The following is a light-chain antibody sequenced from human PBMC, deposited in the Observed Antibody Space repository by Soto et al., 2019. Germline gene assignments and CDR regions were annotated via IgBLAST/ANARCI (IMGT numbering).Light chain of an antibody. CDR2: DAS. Sequence: EIVLTQSPGTLSWSPGERVTLSCRASQSVYKNYLAWYQQKPGQAPRLLIYDASNRATGIPDRFSGSGSGTDFTLTISRLEPEDFAVYYCQQYGSSLLFGPGTKVDIK. V-gene: IGKV3-20*01. J-gene: IGKJ3*01. CDR3: QQYGSSLL. CDR1: QSVYKNY.